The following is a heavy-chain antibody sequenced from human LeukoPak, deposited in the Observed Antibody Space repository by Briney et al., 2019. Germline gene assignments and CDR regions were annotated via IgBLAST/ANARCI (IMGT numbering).Heavy chain of an antibody. D-gene: IGHD3-22*01. CDR1: GGSLSSGSYY. V-gene: IGHV4-61*01. CDR2: IYYSGST. Sequence: SETLSLTCTVSGGSLSSGSYYWSWIRQPPGKGLEWIGYIYYSGSTNYNPSLKSRVTISVDTSKNQFSLKLRSVTDADTAVYYCARRGYYDSRGWFDPWGQGTLVTVSS. J-gene: IGHJ5*02. CDR3: ARRGYYDSRGWFDP.